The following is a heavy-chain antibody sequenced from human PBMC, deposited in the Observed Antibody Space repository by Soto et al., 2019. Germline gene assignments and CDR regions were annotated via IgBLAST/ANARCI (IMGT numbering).Heavy chain of an antibody. V-gene: IGHV4-31*03. Sequence: PSETLSLTCTVSGGSISSGGYYWSWIRQHPGKGLEWIGYIYYSGSTYYNPSLKSRVTISVDTSKNQFSLKLSSVTAADTAVYYCARTRGPHGFRDAFDIWGQGTMVTVSS. CDR1: GGSISSGGYY. CDR3: ARTRGPHGFRDAFDI. CDR2: IYYSGST. J-gene: IGHJ3*02.